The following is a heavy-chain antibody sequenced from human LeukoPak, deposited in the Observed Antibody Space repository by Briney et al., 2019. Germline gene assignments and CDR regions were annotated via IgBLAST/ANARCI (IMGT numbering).Heavy chain of an antibody. Sequence: SETLSLTCAVSGYSISTRYHWGWIRQPPGKGLDWIGSIYHRGNTYYNSSLKSRVTISVDTSKNQFSLKMTSVTAADTAVYYCVRDNWYPDYWGQGTLVTVSS. J-gene: IGHJ4*02. CDR3: VRDNWYPDY. CDR2: IYHRGNT. D-gene: IGHD1-1*01. CDR1: GYSISTRYH. V-gene: IGHV4-38-2*02.